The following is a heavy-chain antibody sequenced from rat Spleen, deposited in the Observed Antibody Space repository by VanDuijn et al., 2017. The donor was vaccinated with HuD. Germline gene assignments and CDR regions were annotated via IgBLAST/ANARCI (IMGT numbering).Heavy chain of an antibody. J-gene: IGHJ4*01. V-gene: IGHV5-7*01. CDR2: INTDGGST. CDR3: ARLSTIAAIGGYVMDA. D-gene: IGHD1-2*01. CDR1: GFTFSDFN. Sequence: EVQLVESDGGLVQPGRSLKLSCAASGFTFSDFNMAWVRQAPKKGLEWVSSINTDGGSTYYPDSVKGRFTISRDNAENTVYLQMNSLRGEDTATYYGARLSTIAAIGGYVMDAWVQGASVTVSS.